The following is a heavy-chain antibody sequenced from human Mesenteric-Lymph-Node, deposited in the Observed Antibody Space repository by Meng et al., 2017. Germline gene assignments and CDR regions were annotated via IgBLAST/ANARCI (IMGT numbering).Heavy chain of an antibody. CDR1: GGSISSNNYS. CDR3: ARRRGGSGRDC. CDR2: IYHSGST. V-gene: IGHV4-39*01. Sequence: QRQLQGSGPGIVKPSETLSLTGTVAGGSISSNNYSWDWIRQPPGKGLEWIGAIYHSGSTSYNPSLQSRVTMFVDTSKNQFSLMLTSVTATDTAVYYCARRRGGSGRDCWGQGTLVTVSS. J-gene: IGHJ4*02. D-gene: IGHD3-10*01.